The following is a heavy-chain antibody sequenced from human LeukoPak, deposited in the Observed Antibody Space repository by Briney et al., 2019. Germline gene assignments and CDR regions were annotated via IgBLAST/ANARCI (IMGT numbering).Heavy chain of an antibody. J-gene: IGHJ6*02. CDR2: INPSGGST. CDR3: ARVPYDFWSGRPFYYYGMDV. D-gene: IGHD3-3*01. V-gene: IGHV1-46*01. CDR1: GYTFTSYY. Sequence: ASVKVSCKASGYTFTSYYMHWVRQAPGQGLEWMGIINPSGGSTSYAQKFQGRVTMTRDTSTSTVYMELSSLRSEDTAVYYCARVPYDFWSGRPFYYYGMDVWGQGTTVTVSS.